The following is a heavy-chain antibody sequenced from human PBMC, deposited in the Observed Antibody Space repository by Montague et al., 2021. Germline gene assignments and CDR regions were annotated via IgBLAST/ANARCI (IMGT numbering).Heavy chain of an antibody. V-gene: IGHV3-23*01. CDR3: ANNIHFDY. CDR2: ISGSGGNT. J-gene: IGHJ4*02. Sequence: SLRLSCAVSGFPFSLYAMNWVRQAPGKGLEWVSAISGSGGNTYYADSVKGRFTISRDNSKNTVYLQMNSLRADDTAVYYCANNIHFDYWGQGTLVTVSS. CDR1: GFPFSLYA.